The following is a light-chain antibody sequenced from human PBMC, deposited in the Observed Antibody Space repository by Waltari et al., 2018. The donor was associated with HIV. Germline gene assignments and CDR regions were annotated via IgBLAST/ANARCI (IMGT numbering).Light chain of an antibody. V-gene: IGLV2-23*02. J-gene: IGLJ2*01. CDR1: SSDVGSYNL. Sequence: QSALTQPASVSGSPGQSITISCTGTSSDVGSYNLVSWYQQNPDKAPKLMSYEVSKRPSGVSKRFSGSKSGNTASLTISGLQAEGEAAYYCCSYAGSSTWIFGGGTKLTVL. CDR2: EVS. CDR3: CSYAGSSTWI.